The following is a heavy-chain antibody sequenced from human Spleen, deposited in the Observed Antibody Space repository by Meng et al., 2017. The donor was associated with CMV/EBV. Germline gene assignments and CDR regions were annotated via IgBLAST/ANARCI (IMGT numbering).Heavy chain of an antibody. CDR3: ARRLATMTAYGAHYYFYYGMDV. CDR2: ILHTGST. Sequence: SQTLSLTCAVSGYSISSGYYWGWIRQSPGKGLEWIGSILHTGSTYFNPSLRSRVTISIDTPKNQVSLRLSSVTTADTAAYYCARRLATMTAYGAHYYFYYGMDVWGQGTTVTVSS. V-gene: IGHV4-38-2*01. D-gene: IGHD2-21*02. CDR1: GYSISSGYY. J-gene: IGHJ6*02.